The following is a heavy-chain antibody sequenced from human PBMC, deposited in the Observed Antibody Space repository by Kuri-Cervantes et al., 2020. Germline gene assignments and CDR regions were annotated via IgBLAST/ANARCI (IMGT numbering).Heavy chain of an antibody. Sequence: SVKVSCKASGGTFTSSNFIWVRQAPGQGLEWMGGVIPIFGTVHYAQKFQGRVTITRDTSASTAYMELSSLRSEDTAVYYCARDIQPIVVLPAGMFYWGQGSLVTVSS. CDR3: ARDIQPIVVLPAGMFY. V-gene: IGHV1-69*05. CDR1: GGTFTSSN. CDR2: VIPIFGTV. D-gene: IGHD2-2*01. J-gene: IGHJ4*02.